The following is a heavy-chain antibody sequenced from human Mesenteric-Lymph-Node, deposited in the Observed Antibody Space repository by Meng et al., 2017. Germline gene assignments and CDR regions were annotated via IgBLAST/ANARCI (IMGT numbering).Heavy chain of an antibody. CDR3: ATLGLGWSGFDF. CDR1: GGSFSNYY. D-gene: IGHD6-19*01. V-gene: IGHV4-34*01. CDR2: VSHGGTT. J-gene: IGHJ4*02. Sequence: QVQLQQWGAGLLKPSETLSLTCAVYGGSFSNYYWNWIRQSPGKGLEWIGEVSHGGTTNYNPSLKSRVSISVDTSSNQFSLEPTSVTAADTTVYYCATLGLGWSGFDFWGQGTLVTVSS.